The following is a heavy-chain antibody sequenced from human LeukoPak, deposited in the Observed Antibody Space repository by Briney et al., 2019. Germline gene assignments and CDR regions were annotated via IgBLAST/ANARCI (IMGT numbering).Heavy chain of an antibody. J-gene: IGHJ4*02. CDR1: GHSINRGGYF. CDR2: IFYIGST. V-gene: IGHV4-31*03. Sequence: SETLSLTCTLSGHSINRGGYFWTWIRQQPAKGQEWSWYIFYIGSTYYNPSLKSRVTRTVDTSKNQFALKLSSVTAADTAVYYCARVPIVGAANFENDDWGKGTMVTVSS. CDR3: ARVPIVGAANFENDD. D-gene: IGHD1-26*01.